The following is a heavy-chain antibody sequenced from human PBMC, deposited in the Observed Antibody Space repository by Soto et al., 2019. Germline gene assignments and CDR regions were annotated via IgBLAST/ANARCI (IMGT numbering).Heavy chain of an antibody. D-gene: IGHD6-6*01. Sequence: QVQLVESGGGVVQPGRSLRLSCAASGFTFSSYGMHWVRQAPGKGLEWVAVIWYDGSNKYYADSVKGRFTISRDNSKNTLYLQMNSLRAEDTAVYYCARVLRIAARPPAEYFQHWGQGTLVTVSS. CDR1: GFTFSSYG. J-gene: IGHJ1*01. CDR2: IWYDGSNK. V-gene: IGHV3-33*01. CDR3: ARVLRIAARPPAEYFQH.